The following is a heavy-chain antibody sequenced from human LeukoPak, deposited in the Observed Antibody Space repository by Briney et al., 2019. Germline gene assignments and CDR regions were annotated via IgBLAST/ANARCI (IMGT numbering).Heavy chain of an antibody. Sequence: VASVKGSCKASGGTFSSYAIRWVRQAPGHGLEWMGGIIPIFGTANYAQKFQGRVTITADESTSTAYMELSSLRSEDTAVYYCARPALQGGGYYYYGMDVWGQGTTVTVSS. V-gene: IGHV1-69*13. CDR1: GGTFSSYA. J-gene: IGHJ6*02. CDR3: ARPALQGGGYYYYGMDV. D-gene: IGHD2-2*01. CDR2: IIPIFGTA.